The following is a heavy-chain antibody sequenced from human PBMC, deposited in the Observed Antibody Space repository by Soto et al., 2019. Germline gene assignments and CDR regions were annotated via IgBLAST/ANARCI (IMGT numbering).Heavy chain of an antibody. CDR1: GFTFSSYG. J-gene: IGHJ3*02. CDR3: AREMSRDSSGYYQPGAFDI. V-gene: IGHV3-33*01. Sequence: GGSLRLSCAASGFTFSSYGMHWVRQAPGKGLEWVAVIWYDGSNKYYADSVKGRFTISRDNSKSTLYLQMNSLRAEDTAVYYCAREMSRDSSGYYQPGAFDIWGQGTMVTVSS. CDR2: IWYDGSNK. D-gene: IGHD3-22*01.